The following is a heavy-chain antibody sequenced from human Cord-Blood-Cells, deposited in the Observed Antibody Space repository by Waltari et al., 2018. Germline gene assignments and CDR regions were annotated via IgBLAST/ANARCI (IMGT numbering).Heavy chain of an antibody. J-gene: IGHJ3*02. CDR1: GASISRPS. Sequence: QAQLQESGPGLVKPSETLSLTCTVTGASISRPSWSWIRQPPGKGLEWIGYIYYSGSTNYNPSLKSRVTISVDTSKNQFSLKLSSVTAADTAVYYCATSLTGQIGAFDIWGQGTMVTVSS. V-gene: IGHV4-59*11. D-gene: IGHD3-9*01. CDR3: ATSLTGQIGAFDI. CDR2: IYYSGST.